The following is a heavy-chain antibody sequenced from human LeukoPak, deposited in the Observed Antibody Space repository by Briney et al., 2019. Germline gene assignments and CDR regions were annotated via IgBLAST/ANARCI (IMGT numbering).Heavy chain of an antibody. J-gene: IGHJ4*02. V-gene: IGHV4-59*12. CDR3: ARDTYYSGSGTYFEDYFDS. CDR1: GGSISTYY. Sequence: SETLSLTCTVSGGSISTYYWSWIRQPPGRGLEWIGHIHGSGETNYNPSLKSRVTMSPDTSRNQFSLKVNSVTAADTAVYYCARDTYYSGSGTYFEDYFDSWGQGILVTVSS. D-gene: IGHD3-10*01. CDR2: IHGSGET.